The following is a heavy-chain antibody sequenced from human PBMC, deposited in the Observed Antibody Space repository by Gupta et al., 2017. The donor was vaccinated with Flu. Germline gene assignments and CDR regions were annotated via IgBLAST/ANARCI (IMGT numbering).Heavy chain of an antibody. J-gene: IGHJ4*02. CDR1: GFTFSGSH. CDR2: IGSGGNT. CDR3: ARDLNWAFIL. Sequence: EVQLVESGGGLVQPGGSLRLTCVMSGFTFSGSHMNWIRQAPGKGLEWIAYIGSGGNTDYADSVRGRFTISRDNARDSVFLQMNSLRDEDTALYYCARDLNWAFILWGKGAQVIVSS. V-gene: IGHV3-48*02. D-gene: IGHD3-16*01.